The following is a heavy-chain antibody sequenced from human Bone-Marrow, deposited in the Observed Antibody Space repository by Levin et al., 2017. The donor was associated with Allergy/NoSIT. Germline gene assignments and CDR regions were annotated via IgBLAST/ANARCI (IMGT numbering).Heavy chain of an antibody. CDR3: ARGWGDYGDYMLAGGYFDY. Sequence: PGGSLRLSCAASGFTFSSYEMNWVRQAPGKGLEWVSYISSSGSTIYYADSVKGRFTISRDNAKNSLYLQMNSLRAEDTAVYYCARGWGDYGDYMLAGGYFDYWGQGTLVTVSS. V-gene: IGHV3-48*03. J-gene: IGHJ4*02. D-gene: IGHD4-17*01. CDR1: GFTFSSYE. CDR2: ISSSGSTI.